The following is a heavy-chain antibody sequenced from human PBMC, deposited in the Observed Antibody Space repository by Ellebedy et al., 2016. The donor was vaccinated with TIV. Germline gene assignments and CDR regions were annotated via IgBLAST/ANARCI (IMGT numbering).Heavy chain of an antibody. CDR2: IRGSGGST. Sequence: GESLKISCTASGFIVSTNHMSWVRQAPGKGLEWVSAIRGSGGSTYYADSVKGRFTISRDNSKNTLYLQMNSLRAEDTAVYYCAKEGGHGSGSNLLYYYYGMDVWGQGTTVTVSS. CDR3: AKEGGHGSGSNLLYYYYGMDV. V-gene: IGHV3-23*01. J-gene: IGHJ6*02. D-gene: IGHD3-10*01. CDR1: GFIVSTNH.